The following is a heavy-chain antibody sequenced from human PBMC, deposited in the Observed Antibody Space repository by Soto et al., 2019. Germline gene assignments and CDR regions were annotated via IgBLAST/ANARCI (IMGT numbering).Heavy chain of an antibody. J-gene: IGHJ3*02. CDR2: INSDGSST. V-gene: IGHV3-74*01. CDR1: GFTFSSYW. CDR3: ARGLFRASDAFDI. Sequence: GGSLRLSCAASGFTFSSYWMHWVRQAPGKGLGWVSRINSDGSSTSYADYVKGRFTISRDNAKNTLYLQMNSLRAEDTAVYYCARGLFRASDAFDIWGQGTMVTVSS.